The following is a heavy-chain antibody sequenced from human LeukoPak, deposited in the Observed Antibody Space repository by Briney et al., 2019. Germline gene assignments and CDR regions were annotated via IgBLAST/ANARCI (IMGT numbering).Heavy chain of an antibody. V-gene: IGHV1-69*05. CDR1: GGTFSSYA. CDR2: IIPIFGTA. Sequence: GASVKVSCKASGGTFSSYAISWVRQAPGQGLEWMGGIIPIFGTANYAQKFQGRVTITTDESTSTAYMELSSLRSEDTAVYYCASQSRYCGGDCYLVGYGDYYYYMDVWGKGTTVTVSS. CDR3: ASQSRYCGGDCYLVGYGDYYYYMDV. D-gene: IGHD2-21*02. J-gene: IGHJ6*03.